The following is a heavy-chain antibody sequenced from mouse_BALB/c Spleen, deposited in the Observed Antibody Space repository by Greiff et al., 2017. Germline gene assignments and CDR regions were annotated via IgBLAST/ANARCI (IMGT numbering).Heavy chain of an antibody. D-gene: IGHD3-3*01. CDR1: GYTFTDYE. CDR3: TRSKGGCVDAMDY. CDR2: IDPETGGT. V-gene: IGHV1-15*01. J-gene: IGHJ4*01. Sequence: VQLHQSGAELVRPGASVSLSCKASGYTFTDYEMHWVKQTPVHGLVWIGAIDPETGGTASNQKFKGKATLTADKSSSTAYMALRSLTSEDSAVYYCTRSKGGCVDAMDYWGQGTSVTVSS.